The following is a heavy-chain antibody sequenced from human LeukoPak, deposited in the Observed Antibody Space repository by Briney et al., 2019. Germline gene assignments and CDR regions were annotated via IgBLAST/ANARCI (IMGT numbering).Heavy chain of an antibody. Sequence: SETLSLTCNVSGGSITSYSWTWIRQPPGKGLEYIRYIYTSGSPKYNPSLTSRVTISPDTSKNQFSQKLSYVTAADTAVYYCARSLRSGSSSWFDSWGQGTLVTVSS. CDR3: ARSLRSGSSSWFDS. J-gene: IGHJ5*01. CDR1: GGSITSYS. CDR2: IYTSGSP. V-gene: IGHV4-4*09. D-gene: IGHD3-10*01.